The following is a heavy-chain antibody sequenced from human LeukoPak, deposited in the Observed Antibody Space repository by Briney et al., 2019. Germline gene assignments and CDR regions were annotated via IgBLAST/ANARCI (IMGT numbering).Heavy chain of an antibody. CDR1: GFTISSNY. D-gene: IGHD6-19*01. Sequence: GGSLRLSCAASGFTISSNYLSWVRQVPGKGLEWVSSISSSSSYIYYADSVNGRFTISRDNAKNSLYLQMNSLRAEDTAVYYCARDRPAVAGKRIDYWGQGTLVTVSS. CDR2: ISSSSSYI. J-gene: IGHJ4*02. V-gene: IGHV3-21*01. CDR3: ARDRPAVAGKRIDY.